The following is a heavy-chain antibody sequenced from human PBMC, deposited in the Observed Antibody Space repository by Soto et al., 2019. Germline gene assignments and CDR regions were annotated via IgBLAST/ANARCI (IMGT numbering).Heavy chain of an antibody. Sequence: QGQLQESGPGLVKPSGTLSLTCAVSGDSVSSPYYWCWVRQPPGKGLEWIGEVFHTGTTSYNPSLRSRVTISMDKSINQFSLDLSSVTAADTAVYYCARSAGWYAIHAWGPGTLVIVSS. J-gene: IGHJ5*02. CDR1: GDSVSSPYY. CDR3: ARSAGWYAIHA. V-gene: IGHV4-4*02. D-gene: IGHD6-19*01. CDR2: VFHTGTT.